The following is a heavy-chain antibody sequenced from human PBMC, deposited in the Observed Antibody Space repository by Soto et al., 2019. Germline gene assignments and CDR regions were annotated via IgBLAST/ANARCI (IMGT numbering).Heavy chain of an antibody. CDR3: ARAVAVPADFDY. CDR2: INAGNGNT. CDR1: GYTFTDYA. V-gene: IGHV1-3*05. D-gene: IGHD6-19*01. Sequence: QVQVVQSGAEEKKPGASLKVSCTASGYTFTDYAMHWVRQAPGQRLEWMGWINAGNGNTKYSQKFQGRVTITRDTSASTAYMELSGLRSEDTAVYYCARAVAVPADFDYWGQGTLVTVSS. J-gene: IGHJ4*02.